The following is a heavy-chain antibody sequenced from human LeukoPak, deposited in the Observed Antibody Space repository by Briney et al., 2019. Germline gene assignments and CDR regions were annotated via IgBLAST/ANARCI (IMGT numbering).Heavy chain of an antibody. D-gene: IGHD3-10*02. CDR3: ARDLHYYVAMDV. J-gene: IGHJ6*02. CDR2: IDSDGTGT. CDR1: GFTFSSYW. V-gene: IGHV3-74*01. Sequence: GGSLRLSCAASGFTFSSYWMHWVRQAPGKGLVWVSRIDSDGTGTIYADSVKGRFAISRDNSKSMLFLQLNSLRAEDTALYYCARDLHYYVAMDVWGQGTTVTVSS.